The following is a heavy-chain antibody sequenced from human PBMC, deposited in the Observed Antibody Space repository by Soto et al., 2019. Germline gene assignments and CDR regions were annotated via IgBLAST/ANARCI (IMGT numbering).Heavy chain of an antibody. CDR1: GFSLRSDW. CDR3: GTDRWGGAFDM. V-gene: IGHV3-7*01. D-gene: IGHD3-10*01. J-gene: IGHJ3*02. CDR2: IKEDGSVK. Sequence: LRLSCAAIGFSLRSDWMAWVRQIPGKGLEFVANIKEDGSVKNYVDSVKGRFSISRDNDKNSLYLQMNSLRAEDTAVYYCGTDRWGGAFDMWGQGTTVTVSS.